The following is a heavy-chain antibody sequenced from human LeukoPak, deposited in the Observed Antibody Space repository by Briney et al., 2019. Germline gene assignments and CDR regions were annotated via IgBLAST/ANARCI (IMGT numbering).Heavy chain of an antibody. CDR1: GGSFSGYY. J-gene: IGHJ4*02. Sequence: PSETLSLTCAVYGGSFSGYYRSRIRQPPGKGLEWIGEINHSGSTNYNPSLKSRDTISVDTSQNQFSLKLSSVTAADTAVYYCARGLGYDFWSGYYTGRYYFDYWGQGTLVTVSS. V-gene: IGHV4-34*01. CDR2: INHSGST. CDR3: ARGLGYDFWSGYYTGRYYFDY. D-gene: IGHD3-3*01.